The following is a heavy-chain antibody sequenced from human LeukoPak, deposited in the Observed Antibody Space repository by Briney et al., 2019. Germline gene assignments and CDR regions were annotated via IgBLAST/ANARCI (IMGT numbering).Heavy chain of an antibody. CDR1: EFTFSRYW. Sequence: GGSLRLSCAASEFTFSRYWMTWVRQAPGKGLEWVANIKEDGSEKNYVDSVKGRFTISRDNAKNSLYLQMNNLRVDDTAVYYCARVQCADAVFYKDRSSDYWGQGTLVTVSS. CDR2: IKEDGSEK. D-gene: IGHD2-8*01. J-gene: IGHJ4*02. CDR3: ARVQCADAVFYKDRSSDY. V-gene: IGHV3-7*01.